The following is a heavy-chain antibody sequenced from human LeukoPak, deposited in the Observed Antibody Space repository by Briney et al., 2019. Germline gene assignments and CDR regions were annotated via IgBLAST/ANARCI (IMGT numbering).Heavy chain of an antibody. D-gene: IGHD6-13*01. V-gene: IGHV1-46*01. Sequence: ASVKVSFKASGYSFTSNYIHWVRQAPGQGLEWMGMIYPRDGSTSYAQKFQGRVTITRDTSASTVYMELSSLRSEDTAVYYCARCGPDYASSWADFWGQGTLVTVSS. CDR1: GYSFTSNY. CDR2: IYPRDGST. J-gene: IGHJ4*02. CDR3: ARCGPDYASSWADF.